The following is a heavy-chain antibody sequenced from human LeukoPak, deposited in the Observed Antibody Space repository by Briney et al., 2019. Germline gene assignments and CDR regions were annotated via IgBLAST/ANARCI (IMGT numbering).Heavy chain of an antibody. V-gene: IGHV3-23*01. D-gene: IGHD3-22*01. J-gene: IGHJ4*02. CDR2: IRGSGGST. CDR3: AKGNSSGYYSPIDY. Sequence: GGSLRLSCAASGFTFSSYAMSWVRQAPGKGLEWVSVIRGSGGSTYYADSVKGRFTISRDNSKNTLYLQTSSLRAEDTAIYYCAKGNSSGYYSPIDYWGQGTLVTVSS. CDR1: GFTFSSYA.